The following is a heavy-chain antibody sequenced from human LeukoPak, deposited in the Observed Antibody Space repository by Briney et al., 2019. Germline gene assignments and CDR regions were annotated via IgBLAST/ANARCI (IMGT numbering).Heavy chain of an antibody. D-gene: IGHD2-15*01. CDR3: AKDRGYCSGGGCYRFDC. CDR1: GFTFSTYA. CDR2: ISGSVGTT. Sequence: PGGSLRLSCAVSGFTFSTYAMSWVPQAPGKRLEWVSAISGSVGTTYYADSVKGRSTISRDNSTNTLSLKMNTLRGEDTAVYYCAKDRGYCSGGGCYRFDCWGQGTLVTVSS. J-gene: IGHJ4*02. V-gene: IGHV3-23*01.